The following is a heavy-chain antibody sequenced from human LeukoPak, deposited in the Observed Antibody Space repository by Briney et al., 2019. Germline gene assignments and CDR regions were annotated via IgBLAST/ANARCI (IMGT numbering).Heavy chain of an antibody. CDR2: INPNSGGT. CDR1: GYTFTGYY. V-gene: IGHV1-2*02. CDR3: ARRGIVVVHLDY. D-gene: IGHD2-21*01. J-gene: IGHJ4*02. Sequence: ASVKVSCKASGYTFTGYYMHWVRRAPGQGLEWMGWINPNSGGTNYAQKFQGRVTMTRDTSISTAYMELSRLRSDDTAVYYCARRGIVVVHLDYWGQGTLVTVSS.